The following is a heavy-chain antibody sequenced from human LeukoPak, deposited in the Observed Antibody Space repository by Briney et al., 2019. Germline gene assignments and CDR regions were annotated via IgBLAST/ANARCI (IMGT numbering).Heavy chain of an antibody. CDR3: ARAWAFDI. CDR2: IKQDGSEK. CDR1: GFTFTTYW. Sequence: GGSLRLSCAASGFTFTTYWMTRVRQAPGKGLEWVANIKQDGSEKYYVDSVKGRFTISRDNAKNSLYLQMNSLRAEDTAVYYCARAWAFDIWGQGTLVTVSS. J-gene: IGHJ3*02. V-gene: IGHV3-7*05.